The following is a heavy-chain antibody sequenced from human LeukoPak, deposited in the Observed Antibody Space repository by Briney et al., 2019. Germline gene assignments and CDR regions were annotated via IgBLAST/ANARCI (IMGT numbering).Heavy chain of an antibody. CDR3: ARHFSSSWYGGRYFDL. CDR1: GGSISSYY. CDR2: IYYSGST. J-gene: IGHJ2*01. Sequence: SETLSLTCTVSGGSISSYYWSWIRQPPGKGLEWIGYIYYSGSTNYNPSLKSRVTISVDTSKNQFSLKLSSVTAADTAVYYCARHFSSSWYGGRYFDLWGRGTLVTVSS. V-gene: IGHV4-59*08. D-gene: IGHD6-13*01.